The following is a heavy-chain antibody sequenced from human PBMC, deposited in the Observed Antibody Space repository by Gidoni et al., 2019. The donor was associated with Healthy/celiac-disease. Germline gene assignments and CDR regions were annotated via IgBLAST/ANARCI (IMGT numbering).Heavy chain of an antibody. D-gene: IGHD2-15*01. CDR2: IIPILGIA. Sequence: QVQLVQSGAEVKKPGSSVKVSCKASGGTFSSYTIRWVRQAPGQGLEWMGRIIPILGIANYAQKFQGRVTITADKSTSTAYMELSSLRSEDTAVYYCARDHACSGGSCYSNYYYGMDVWGQGTTVTVSS. J-gene: IGHJ6*02. CDR1: GGTFSSYT. CDR3: ARDHACSGGSCYSNYYYGMDV. V-gene: IGHV1-69*08.